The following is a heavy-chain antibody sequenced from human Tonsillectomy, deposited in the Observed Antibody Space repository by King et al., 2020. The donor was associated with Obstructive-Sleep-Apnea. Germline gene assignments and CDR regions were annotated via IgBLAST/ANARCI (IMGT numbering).Heavy chain of an antibody. J-gene: IGHJ2*01. V-gene: IGHV3-30*03. Sequence: VQLVESGGGVVQPGRSLRISCAASGVTFSSYARYWVRQAPGKGLEWVAVISYDGSNKYYADSVKGRFTISRDNSKNTLYLQMNSLRAEDTAVYYCARERDLRWYFDLWGRGTLVTVSS. CDR1: GVTFSSYA. CDR2: ISYDGSNK. CDR3: ARERDLRWYFDL.